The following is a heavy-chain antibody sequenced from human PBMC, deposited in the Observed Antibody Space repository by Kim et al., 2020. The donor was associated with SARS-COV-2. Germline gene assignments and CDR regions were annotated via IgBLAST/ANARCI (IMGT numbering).Heavy chain of an antibody. J-gene: IGHJ4*02. V-gene: IGHV5-51*01. D-gene: IGHD2-2*01. CDR3: ARRSQLAHVPFDY. Sequence: GESLKISCKGSAYRFTSYWIGWVRQMPGKGLEWMGIIYPGDSDTRYSPSFQGQVTISVDKSISTAYLQWSSLKASDTAMYYCARRSQLAHVPFDYWGQGTLVTVSS. CDR1: AYRFTSYW. CDR2: IYPGDSDT.